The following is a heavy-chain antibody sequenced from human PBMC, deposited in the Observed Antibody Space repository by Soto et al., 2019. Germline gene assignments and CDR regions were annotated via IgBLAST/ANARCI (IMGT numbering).Heavy chain of an antibody. Sequence: GASVKVSCKASGYTFTSYGISWVRQAPGQGLEWMGWISAYNGNTNYAQKLQGRVTMTTDTSTSTAYMGLRSLRSDDTAVYYCARSPYNWNSVNWFDPWGQGTLVTVSS. V-gene: IGHV1-18*01. CDR1: GYTFTSYG. D-gene: IGHD1-7*01. J-gene: IGHJ5*02. CDR3: ARSPYNWNSVNWFDP. CDR2: ISAYNGNT.